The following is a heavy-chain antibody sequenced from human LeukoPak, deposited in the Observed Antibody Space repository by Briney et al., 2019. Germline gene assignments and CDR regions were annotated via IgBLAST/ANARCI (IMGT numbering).Heavy chain of an antibody. CDR1: GYTLTELS. CDR2: FDPEDGET. D-gene: IGHD6-13*01. J-gene: IGHJ4*02. Sequence: GASVKVSCNVSGYTLTELSMHWVRQAPGKGLEWMGGFDPEDGETIYAQKFQGRVTMTEDTSTDTAYMELSSLRSEDTAVYYCATDGRSSAAGDQLDYWGQGTLVTVSS. V-gene: IGHV1-24*01. CDR3: ATDGRSSAAGDQLDY.